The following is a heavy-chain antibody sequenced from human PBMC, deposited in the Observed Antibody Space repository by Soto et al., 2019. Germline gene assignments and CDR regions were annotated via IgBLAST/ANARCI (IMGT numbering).Heavy chain of an antibody. D-gene: IGHD3-22*01. J-gene: IGHJ6*02. CDR2: IVVGSGNT. V-gene: IGHV1-58*01. Sequence: SVKVSCKASGFTFTSSAVQWVRQARGQRLEWIGWIVVGSGNTNYAQKFQERVTITRDMSTSTAYMELSSLRSEDTAVYYCAAATYYYDAYYYYGMDVWGQGTTVTVSS. CDR1: GFTFTSSA. CDR3: AAATYYYDAYYYYGMDV.